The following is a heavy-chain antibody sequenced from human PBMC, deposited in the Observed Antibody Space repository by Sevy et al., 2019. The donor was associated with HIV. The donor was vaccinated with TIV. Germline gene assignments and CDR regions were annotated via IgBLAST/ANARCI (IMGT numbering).Heavy chain of an antibody. V-gene: IGHV3-7*01. Sequence: GGSLRLSCAASGFTLSSYWMSWVRQAPGKGLEWVANIKQDGSEKYYVDSVKGRFTISRDNAKNSPYLQMNSLRVEDTAAYDCARARAYYYDNSGYSFDYWGQGTLVTVSS. J-gene: IGHJ4*02. CDR2: IKQDGSEK. D-gene: IGHD3-22*01. CDR3: ARARAYYYDNSGYSFDY. CDR1: GFTLSSYW.